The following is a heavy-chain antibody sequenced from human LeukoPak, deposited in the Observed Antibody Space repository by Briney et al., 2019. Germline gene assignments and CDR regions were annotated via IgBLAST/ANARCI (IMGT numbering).Heavy chain of an antibody. D-gene: IGHD2-2*01. CDR2: IIPILGIA. V-gene: IGHV1-69*04. Sequence: SVKVSCKASGGTFSSYAISWVRQAPGQGLEWMGRIIPILGIANYAQKFQGRVTITADKSTSTAYMELSSLRSEDTAVYYCARMIRLGYCSSTSCDIDHWGQGTLVTVSS. CDR1: GGTFSSYA. CDR3: ARMIRLGYCSSTSCDIDH. J-gene: IGHJ4*02.